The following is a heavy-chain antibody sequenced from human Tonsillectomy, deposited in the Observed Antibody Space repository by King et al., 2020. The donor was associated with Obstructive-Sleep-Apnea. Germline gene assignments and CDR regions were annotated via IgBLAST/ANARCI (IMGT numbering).Heavy chain of an antibody. D-gene: IGHD6-19*01. J-gene: IGHJ4*02. V-gene: IGHV3-30*02. Sequence: QLVQSGGGVVQPGRSLRLSCAASGFTFSNYGMHWVRQAPGKGLEWVAFIRYDGSNKYYGDSVKGRFTISRDNSKTTKYLQMNSLRPEDTAVYYCARGSYSSGWEGDYWGQGTLVIVSS. CDR2: IRYDGSNK. CDR1: GFTFSNYG. CDR3: ARGSYSSGWEGDY.